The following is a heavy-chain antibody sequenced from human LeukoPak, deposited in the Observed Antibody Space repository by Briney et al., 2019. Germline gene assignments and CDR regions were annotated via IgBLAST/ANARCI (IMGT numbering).Heavy chain of an antibody. V-gene: IGHV3-21*01. CDR3: ARAGEGYYLVPTHLDY. CDR1: GFTFSSYS. J-gene: IGHJ4*02. CDR2: ISSSSSYI. D-gene: IGHD1-26*01. Sequence: PGGSLRLSCAASGFTFSSYSMNWVRQAPGKGLEWVSSISSSSSYIYYADSVKGRFTISRDHAKNSLYLQMNSLRAEDTAVYYCARAGEGYYLVPTHLDYWGQGTLVTVSS.